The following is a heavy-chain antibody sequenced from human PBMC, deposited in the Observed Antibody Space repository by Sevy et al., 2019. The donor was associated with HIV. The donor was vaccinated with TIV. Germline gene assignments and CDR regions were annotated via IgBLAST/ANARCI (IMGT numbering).Heavy chain of an antibody. Sequence: GESLKISCKGSGYSFTSYWIGWVRQMPGKGLEWMGIIYPGDSDTRYSPSFQGQVTISADKSISTAHLQWSSLKASDTAMYYCARQVEEWLAPYYYGMDVWGQGTTVTVSS. CDR3: ARQVEEWLAPYYYGMDV. CDR1: GYSFTSYW. J-gene: IGHJ6*02. D-gene: IGHD5-12*01. CDR2: IYPGDSDT. V-gene: IGHV5-51*01.